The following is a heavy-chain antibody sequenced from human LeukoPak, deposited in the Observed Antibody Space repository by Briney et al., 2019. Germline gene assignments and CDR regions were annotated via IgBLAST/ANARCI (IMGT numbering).Heavy chain of an antibody. CDR1: GYTFTSYG. CDR2: ISAYNGNT. J-gene: IGHJ6*02. D-gene: IGHD1-26*01. Sequence: GASVKVSCKASGYTFTSYGISWVRQAPGQGLEWMGWISAYNGNTNNAQKLQGRVTMTTDTSTSTAYMELRSLRSDDTAVYYCARAPLGATYYYYYGMDVWGQGTTVTVSS. CDR3: ARAPLGATYYYYYGMDV. V-gene: IGHV1-18*01.